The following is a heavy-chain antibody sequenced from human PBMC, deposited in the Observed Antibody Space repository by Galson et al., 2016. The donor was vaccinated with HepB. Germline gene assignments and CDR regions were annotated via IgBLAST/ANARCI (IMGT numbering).Heavy chain of an antibody. CDR2: IYWDDDK. CDR3: ARYLDPMFDY. V-gene: IGHV2-5*02. J-gene: IGHJ4*02. CDR1: GFSLSTVGVG. D-gene: IGHD3-9*01. Sequence: PALVKPTQTLTLTCTFSGFSLSTVGVGVGWIRQPPGKALEWLALIYWDDDKRYSPSLKSRLTITKHTSKNQVVLTLTDIDPVDTGTYFCARYLDPMFDYWGQGILLTVSS.